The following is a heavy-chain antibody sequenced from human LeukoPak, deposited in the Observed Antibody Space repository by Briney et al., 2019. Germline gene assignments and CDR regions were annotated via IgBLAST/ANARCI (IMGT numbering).Heavy chain of an antibody. V-gene: IGHV3-30*02. D-gene: IGHD3-9*01. CDR3: ARDRDYDILTGSYFDY. Sequence: GGPLRLSCAASGFTFSRYGMHWVRQAPGKGLEWVTFIRYDGSNKYYADSVKGRFTISRDNSKNTLYLQMNSLRAEGTAEYYCARDRDYDILTGSYFDYWGQGTLVTVSS. J-gene: IGHJ4*02. CDR2: IRYDGSNK. CDR1: GFTFSRYG.